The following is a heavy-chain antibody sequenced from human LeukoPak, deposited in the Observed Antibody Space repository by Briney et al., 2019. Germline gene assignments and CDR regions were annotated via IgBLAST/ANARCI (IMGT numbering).Heavy chain of an antibody. CDR1: GYSLSSGYY. Sequence: PSKTLSLTCAVSGYSLSSGYYGGWFWQPPGKGLNGIGSIYHSGSTYYNPSLRSRVTISVDTSKNQFSLKLSSVTAADTAVYYCASNLVPAVLQAFDIWGQGTMVTVSS. V-gene: IGHV4-38-2*01. CDR2: IYHSGST. J-gene: IGHJ3*02. CDR3: ASNLVPAVLQAFDI. D-gene: IGHD2-2*01.